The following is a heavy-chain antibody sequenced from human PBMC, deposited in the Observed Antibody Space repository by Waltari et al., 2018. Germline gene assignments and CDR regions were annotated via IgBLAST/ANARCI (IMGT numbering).Heavy chain of an antibody. CDR1: EFTFSTYW. CDR2: INYDGSEK. D-gene: IGHD3-10*01. J-gene: IGHJ4*02. CDR3: ATYRWLGY. V-gene: IGHV3-7*03. Sequence: EVQLVESGVGLVEPGWSLRLSCEVPEFTFSTYWMTWVRQASGRGLEWVANINYDGSEKNYLDSVKGRFTISRDNARNSLYLQMNSLRAEDTAVYYCATYRWLGYWGQGTLVTVSS.